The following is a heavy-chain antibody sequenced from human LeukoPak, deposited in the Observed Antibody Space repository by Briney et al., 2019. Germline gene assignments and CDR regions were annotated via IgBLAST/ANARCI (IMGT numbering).Heavy chain of an antibody. Sequence: GALVKVYCKPSGYTFISYDIVWLRQSIGQGREGMANQNPKSGIAEDVQSFQVWVTIAGATYITTAYMELSVLRSDDTAVYYCARKIASSRLGVRYYYMDVWGEGTTVSISS. CDR3: ARKIASSRLGVRYYYMDV. V-gene: IGHV1-8*01. J-gene: IGHJ6*03. CDR2: QNPKSGIA. D-gene: IGHD2-8*01. CDR1: GYTFISYD.